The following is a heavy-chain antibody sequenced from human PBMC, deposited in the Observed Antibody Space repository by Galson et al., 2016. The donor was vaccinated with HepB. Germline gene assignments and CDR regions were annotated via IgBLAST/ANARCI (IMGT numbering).Heavy chain of an antibody. CDR3: ARDPEP. CDR1: GYTFTSYY. Sequence: SVKVSCKASGYTFTSYYIHWVRQAPGQGLEWMGIIHPSGGSTKYAQKFQGRLTMTTDTSTNTVYMELTSLRSEDTAVYFCARDPEPWGQGTLVTVSS. V-gene: IGHV1-46*01. CDR2: IHPSGGST. J-gene: IGHJ5*02.